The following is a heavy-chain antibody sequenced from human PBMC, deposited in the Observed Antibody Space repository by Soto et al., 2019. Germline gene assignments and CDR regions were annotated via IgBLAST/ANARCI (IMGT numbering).Heavy chain of an antibody. CDR3: ARDTPRVDIIDY. CDR1: GFTFSSSW. D-gene: IGHD5-12*01. J-gene: IGHJ4*02. CDR2: MNPDGSAI. V-gene: IGHV3-74*01. Sequence: GGSLGLSCVVSGFTFSSSWMHWVRQGPGKGLVWVSRMNPDGSAINYADSVKGRFTTSRDNANNILDLQMNSLRAEDTALYYCARDTPRVDIIDYWGQGTLVTVSS.